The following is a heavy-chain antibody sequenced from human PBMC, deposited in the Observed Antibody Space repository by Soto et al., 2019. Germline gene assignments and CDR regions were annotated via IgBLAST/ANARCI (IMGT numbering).Heavy chain of an antibody. D-gene: IGHD2-2*01. V-gene: IGHV3-48*02. J-gene: IGHJ6*02. CDR2: ISSSSSTI. CDR3: ARDHDSTIHYYGMDV. CDR1: GFTFSSYS. Sequence: GESLKISCAASGFTFSSYSMNWVRQAPGKGLEWVSYISSSSSTIYYADSVKGRFTISRDNAKNSLYLQMNSLRDEDTAVYYCARDHDSTIHYYGMDVWGQGTTVTVSS.